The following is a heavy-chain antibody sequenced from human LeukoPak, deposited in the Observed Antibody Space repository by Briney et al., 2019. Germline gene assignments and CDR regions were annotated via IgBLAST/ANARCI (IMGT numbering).Heavy chain of an antibody. J-gene: IGHJ5*02. Sequence: SETLSLTCTVSGGSISSYYWSWIRQPPGKGLEWIGYIYYSGSTNYNPSLKSRVTISADTSKNQFSLKLSSVTAADTAVYYCARENFAGSYYNWFDPWGQGTLVTVSS. CDR1: GGSISSYY. V-gene: IGHV4-59*01. CDR3: ARENFAGSYYNWFDP. CDR2: IYYSGST. D-gene: IGHD3-10*01.